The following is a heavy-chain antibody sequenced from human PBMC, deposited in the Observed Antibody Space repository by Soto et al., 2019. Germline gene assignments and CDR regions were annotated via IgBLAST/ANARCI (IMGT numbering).Heavy chain of an antibody. J-gene: IGHJ3*02. CDR2: INSDGRST. V-gene: IGHV3-74*01. CDR3: ARDEYSGSYLGVLDI. CDR1: GFTFSSYW. Sequence: EVQLVESGGGLVQPGGSLRLSCAASGFTFSSYWMHWVRQAPGEGLVWVSRINSDGRSTSYADSVKGRCTISRDNAKNTRYRQMDSQIGEDTAVYYCARDEYSGSYLGVLDIWCEGTMVVVAS. D-gene: IGHD1-26*01.